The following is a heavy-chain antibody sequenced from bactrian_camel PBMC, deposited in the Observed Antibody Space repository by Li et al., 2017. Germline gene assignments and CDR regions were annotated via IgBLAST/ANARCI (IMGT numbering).Heavy chain of an antibody. D-gene: IGHD4*01. J-gene: IGHJ4*01. CDR2: IFIDNDET. CDR3: AADRSGSGRCVSSWLDSDYDTPPLWPSY. CDR1: GHDDGSGV. V-gene: IGHV3-2*01. Sequence: VQLVESGGGSVQDGGSLRLSCTVSGHDDGSGVMGWFRQAPGRGREGIAGIFIDNDETYYDDSVEGRFTISLDHAKNTLYLEMRSLKPEDTAVYYCAADRSGSGRCVSSWLDSDYDTPPLWPSYWGQGTQVTVS.